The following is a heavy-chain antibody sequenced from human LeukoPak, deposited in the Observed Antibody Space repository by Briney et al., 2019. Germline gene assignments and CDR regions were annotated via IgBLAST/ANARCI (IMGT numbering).Heavy chain of an antibody. CDR1: GYTFIGYY. CDR2: INPSGGST. J-gene: IGHJ4*02. V-gene: IGHV1-46*03. Sequence: ASVKVSCKASGYTFIGYYMHWVRQAPGQGLEWMGIINPSGGSTSYAQKFQGRVTMTRDTSTSTVYMELSSLRSEDTAVYYCARERYCTNGVCYHFDYWGQGTLVTVSS. D-gene: IGHD2-8*01. CDR3: ARERYCTNGVCYHFDY.